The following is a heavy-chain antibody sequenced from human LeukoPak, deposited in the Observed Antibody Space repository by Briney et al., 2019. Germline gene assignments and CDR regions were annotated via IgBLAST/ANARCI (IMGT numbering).Heavy chain of an antibody. Sequence: GGSLRLSCAASGFTVSSNYMSWVRQAPGKGLEWVSVIYSGGSTYYADSVKGRFTISRDNSKNTLYLQMDSLRAEDTAVYYCARESGGDSSGCAFDIWGQGTMVTVSS. CDR1: GFTVSSNY. CDR2: IYSGGST. V-gene: IGHV3-53*01. D-gene: IGHD6-25*01. J-gene: IGHJ3*02. CDR3: ARESGGDSSGCAFDI.